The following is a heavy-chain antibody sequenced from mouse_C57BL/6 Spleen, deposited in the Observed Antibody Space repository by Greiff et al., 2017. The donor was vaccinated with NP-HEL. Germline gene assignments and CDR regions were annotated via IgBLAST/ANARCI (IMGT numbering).Heavy chain of an antibody. J-gene: IGHJ4*01. CDR2: IDPSDSYT. CDR3: GRGTNWEAMDY. Sequence: QVQLQQPGAELVMPGASVKLSCKASGYTFTSYWMHWLKQRPGQCLEWIGEIDPSDSYTNYNQKFKGKSTLTVDKSSSTAYMQLSSLTSEDSAVYYCGRGTNWEAMDYWGQGTSVTVSS. CDR1: GYTFTSYW. V-gene: IGHV1-69*01. D-gene: IGHD4-1*01.